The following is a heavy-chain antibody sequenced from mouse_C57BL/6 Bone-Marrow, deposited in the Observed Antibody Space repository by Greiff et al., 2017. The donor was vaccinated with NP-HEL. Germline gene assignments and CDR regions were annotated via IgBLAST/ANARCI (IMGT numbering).Heavy chain of an antibody. J-gene: IGHJ2*01. CDR1: GYTFTDHI. CDR3: PYPTVVAREDY. V-gene: IGHV1-11*01. CDR2: IYPVRGET. D-gene: IGHD1-1*01. Sequence: VHLVESGAELASPGASVTLSCKASGYTFTDHIMNWVKKRPGQGLEWIGRIYPVRGETNYNQKFMGKATFSVDRSSSTVYMVLNSLTSEDPAVYYCPYPTVVAREDYWGQGTTLTVSS.